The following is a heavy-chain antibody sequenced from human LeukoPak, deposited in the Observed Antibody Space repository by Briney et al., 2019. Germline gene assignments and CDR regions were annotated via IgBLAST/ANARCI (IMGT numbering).Heavy chain of an antibody. CDR2: INPNSGGT. V-gene: IGHV1-2*02. CDR3: ATDDRLSGATLVN. Sequence: RASVKVSCKASGYTFTGYYMHWVRQAPGQGLEWMGWINPNSGGTNYAQKFQGRVTMTRDTSISTAYMELSRLRSDDTAVYYCATDDRLSGATLVNWGQGTLVTVSS. J-gene: IGHJ4*02. CDR1: GYTFTGYY. D-gene: IGHD1-1*01.